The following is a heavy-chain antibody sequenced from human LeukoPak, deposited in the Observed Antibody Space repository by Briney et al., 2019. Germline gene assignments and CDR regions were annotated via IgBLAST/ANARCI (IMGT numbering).Heavy chain of an antibody. D-gene: IGHD3-22*01. V-gene: IGHV3-23*01. Sequence: PGGSLRLSCEVSGFTLSSYAMSWVRQAPGKGLEWVSSIGASGSNTYYTDSVKGRFTISRDVSKNTLYLQMSSLRAEDTAIYYCARDYFDSSDYPQTYYYYYMDVWGKGTTVTVSS. CDR2: IGASGSNT. J-gene: IGHJ6*03. CDR3: ARDYFDSSDYPQTYYYYYMDV. CDR1: GFTLSSYA.